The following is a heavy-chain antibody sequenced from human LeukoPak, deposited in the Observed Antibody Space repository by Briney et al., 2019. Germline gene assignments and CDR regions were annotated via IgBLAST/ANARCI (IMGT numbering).Heavy chain of an antibody. CDR3: AKLSGLYDSSGYPPVGY. CDR1: GITFSSYA. CDR2: ISGSGGST. D-gene: IGHD3-22*01. Sequence: GGSLRLSCAASGITFSSYAMSWVRQAPGKGLEWVSAISGSGGSTYYADSVKGRFTISRDNSKNTLYLQMNSLRAEDTAIYYCAKLSGLYDSSGYPPVGYWGQGTLVTVSS. J-gene: IGHJ4*02. V-gene: IGHV3-23*01.